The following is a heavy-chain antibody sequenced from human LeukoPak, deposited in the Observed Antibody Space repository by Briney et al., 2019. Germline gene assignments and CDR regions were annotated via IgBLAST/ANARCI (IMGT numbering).Heavy chain of an antibody. CDR1: GGSISSSSYY. CDR2: IYYSGST. CDR3: AGSVAAAGYFDY. V-gene: IGHV4-39*01. Sequence: SETLSLTCTVSGGSISSSSYYWGWIRQPPGKGLEWIGSIYYSGSTYYNPSLKSRVTISVDTSKNQFSLKLSSVTAADTAVYYCAGSVAAAGYFDYWGQGTLVTVSS. J-gene: IGHJ4*02. D-gene: IGHD6-13*01.